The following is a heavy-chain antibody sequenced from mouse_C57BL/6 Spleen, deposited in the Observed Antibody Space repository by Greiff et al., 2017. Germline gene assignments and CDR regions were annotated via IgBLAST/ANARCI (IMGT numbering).Heavy chain of an antibody. D-gene: IGHD2-1*01. CDR2: INPSNGGT. CDR1: GYTFTSYW. Sequence: VQLQQPGTELVKPGASVKLSCKASGYTFTSYWMHWVKQRPGQGLEWIGNINPSNGGTNYNEKFKSKATLTVDKSSSTAYMQLSSLTSAGSAVDYCASLYYGYDAMDYWGQGTSVTVSS. V-gene: IGHV1-53*01. J-gene: IGHJ4*01. CDR3: ASLYYGYDAMDY.